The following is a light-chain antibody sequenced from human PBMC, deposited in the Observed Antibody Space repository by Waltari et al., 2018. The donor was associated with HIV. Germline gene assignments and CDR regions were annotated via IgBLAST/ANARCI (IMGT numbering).Light chain of an antibody. Sequence: QSVLTQTPSLSGTPGQRVTISCSGGYSNIGSNTVNWYQQFPGTAPRLLIYSNNQRPSGVPDRFSGSKSGNMASLTISGLQAEDEADYYCTSYTSISPLAIFGGGTQVTVL. CDR3: TSYTSISPLAI. CDR1: YSNIGSNT. V-gene: IGLV1-44*01. CDR2: SNN. J-gene: IGLJ7*01.